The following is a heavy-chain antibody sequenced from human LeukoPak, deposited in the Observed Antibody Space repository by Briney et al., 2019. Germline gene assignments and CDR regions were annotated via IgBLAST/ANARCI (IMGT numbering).Heavy chain of an antibody. CDR3: ARGGIFDI. J-gene: IGHJ3*02. CDR2: INHSGST. Sequence: PSETLSLTCAVYGGSFSGYYWSWIRQPPGKGLEWIGEINHSGSTNYNPSLKSRVTISVDTSKNQFSLKLSSVTAADTAVYYRARGGIFDIWGQGTMVTVSS. CDR1: GGSFSGYY. V-gene: IGHV4-34*01. D-gene: IGHD2-21*01.